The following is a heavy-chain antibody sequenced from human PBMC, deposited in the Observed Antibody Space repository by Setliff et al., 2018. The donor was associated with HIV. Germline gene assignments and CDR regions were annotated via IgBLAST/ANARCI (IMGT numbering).Heavy chain of an antibody. V-gene: IGHV4-4*02. D-gene: IGHD1-26*01. CDR3: VRNHEWALGT. CDR2: VCQRGGI. Sequence: PSETLSLTCAVSGDSINTPHCWSWVRQSLEKGLEWIGEVCQRGGINYNPFLWSRASISMDKPRNYFPLEMASMTAANTAVYFCVRNHEWALGTWGQGLLVTVSS. J-gene: IGHJ5*02. CDR1: GDSINTPHC.